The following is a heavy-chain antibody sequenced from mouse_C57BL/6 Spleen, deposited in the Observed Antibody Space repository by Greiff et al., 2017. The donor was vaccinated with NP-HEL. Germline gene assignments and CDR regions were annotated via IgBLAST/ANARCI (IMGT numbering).Heavy chain of an antibody. CDR1: GFNIKDYY. CDR3: ALPTVVDSGTGDDMDY. CDR2: IDPEDGET. D-gene: IGHD1-1*01. Sequence: EVQLQQSGAELVKPGASVKLSCTASGFNIKDYYMHWVKQRTEQGLEWIGRIDPEDGETKYAPKFQGKATITADTSSNTAYLQLSSLTSEDTAVDYCALPTVVDSGTGDDMDYWGQGTSVTVSA. J-gene: IGHJ4*01. V-gene: IGHV14-2*01.